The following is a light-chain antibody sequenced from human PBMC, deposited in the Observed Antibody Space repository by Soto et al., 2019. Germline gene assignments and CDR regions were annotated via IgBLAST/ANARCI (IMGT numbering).Light chain of an antibody. J-gene: IGKJ1*01. V-gene: IGKV1-39*01. CDR3: QEALNEPWT. CDR1: QTISFF. Sequence: RLTQSPSSLSASVGDRVTITCRANQTISFFLNWYQQRPGRAPKLLIYGASNLLSVVPSRFTGSRSGTDFTLVISSLQVDDVATYDCQEALNEPWTFGQGTKVEIK. CDR2: GAS.